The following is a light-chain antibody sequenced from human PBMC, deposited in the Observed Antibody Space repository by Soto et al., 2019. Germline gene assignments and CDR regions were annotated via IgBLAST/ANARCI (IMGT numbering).Light chain of an antibody. CDR3: QHYGNSPALA. J-gene: IGKJ4*01. CDR1: QNVRNNY. Sequence: EIVLTQSPGTLSLSPGERATLSCRASQNVRNNYLAWYQQKPGQALRLIFYGASSRTAGIPDRFSGSGSGTDFTLTISRLEPEDFAVYYCQHYGNSPALAFSGGTKVEIK. CDR2: GAS. V-gene: IGKV3-20*01.